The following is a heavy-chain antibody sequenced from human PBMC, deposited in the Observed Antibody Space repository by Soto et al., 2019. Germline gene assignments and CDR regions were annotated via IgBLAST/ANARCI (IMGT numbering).Heavy chain of an antibody. CDR2: ISGSGGST. CDR3: AKGRRVNYDFWSGYYFDY. V-gene: IGHV3-23*01. CDR1: GFTFSSYA. D-gene: IGHD3-3*01. Sequence: GGSLRLSCAASGFTFSSYAMSWVRQAPGKGLEWVSAISGSGGSTYYADSVKGRFTISRDNSKNTLYLQMNSLRAEDTAVYYCAKGRRVNYDFWSGYYFDYWGQGTLVTVS. J-gene: IGHJ4*02.